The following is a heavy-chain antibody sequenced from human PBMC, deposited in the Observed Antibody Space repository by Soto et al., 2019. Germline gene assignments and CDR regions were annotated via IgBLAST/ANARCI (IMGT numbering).Heavy chain of an antibody. D-gene: IGHD3-22*01. CDR3: ARGTYYYDSSGYLTKYYYYYGLDV. J-gene: IGHJ6*02. Sequence: SETLSLTCTVSGGSISSGGYYWSWIRQHPGKGLEWIGYIYYSGSTYYNPSLKSRVTISVDTSKNQFSLKLSSVTAADTAVYYCARGTYYYDSSGYLTKYYYYYGLDVWGQGTTVT. CDR2: IYYSGST. CDR1: GGSISSGGYY. V-gene: IGHV4-31*03.